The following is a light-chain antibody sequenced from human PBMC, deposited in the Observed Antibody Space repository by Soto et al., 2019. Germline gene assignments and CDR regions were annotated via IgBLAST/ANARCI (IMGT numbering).Light chain of an antibody. CDR2: GAS. J-gene: IGKJ1*01. CDR1: QSVRSDY. Sequence: EIVLTQSPATLSLSPGERATLSCRASQSVRSDYLAWYQQKPGQAPRLHIYGASTRATGIPDRFSGSGSGTEFALFISSLQPDDFATYYCQQYHNDSPWTFGQGTKVDI. CDR3: QQYHNDSPWT. V-gene: IGKV3-20*01.